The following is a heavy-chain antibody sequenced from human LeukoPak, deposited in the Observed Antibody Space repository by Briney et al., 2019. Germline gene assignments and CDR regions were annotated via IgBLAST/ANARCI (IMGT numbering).Heavy chain of an antibody. J-gene: IGHJ4*02. CDR1: ELTFSSYA. CDR3: AKDSTIFGAKTHFDY. Sequence: GGSLRLSCAGAELTFSSYAMSWVRQAPGKGLEWVSAIVGSGLTTYYADSVKGRFTISRDNSKNTLYLQMSSLRAEDTAVYYCAKDSTIFGAKTHFDYWGQGTLVTVSS. CDR2: IVGSGLTT. D-gene: IGHD3-3*01. V-gene: IGHV3-23*01.